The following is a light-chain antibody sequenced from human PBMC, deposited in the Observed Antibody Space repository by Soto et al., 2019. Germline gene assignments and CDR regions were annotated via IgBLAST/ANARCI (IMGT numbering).Light chain of an antibody. Sequence: DVVITHSTFSLPVTLVHPVSISCGTNQRLVHSDGIAYFSWFQQRPGRSPRRLIYKVSNRDSGVPARFSGSGSGTDFALKISRVEAEDVGVYYCMQGTHWTITFGQGTRLEIK. V-gene: IGKV2-30*02. CDR1: QRLVHSDGIAY. CDR2: KVS. J-gene: IGKJ5*01. CDR3: MQGTHWTIT.